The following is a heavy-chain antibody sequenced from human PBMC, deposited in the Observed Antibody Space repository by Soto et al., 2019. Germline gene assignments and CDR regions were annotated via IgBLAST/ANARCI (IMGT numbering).Heavy chain of an antibody. Sequence: QVQLQESGPGLVKPSQTLSLTCTVSGGSISSGGYYWSWIRQHPGKGLEWIGYIYYSGSTYYNPSLMSRVTISGDTSKNKFSLKLSSVTAADTAVYYCARSSTSANYFDYWGQGTLVTVSS. J-gene: IGHJ4*02. CDR2: IYYSGST. CDR3: ARSSTSANYFDY. CDR1: GGSISSGGYY. V-gene: IGHV4-31*03. D-gene: IGHD2-2*01.